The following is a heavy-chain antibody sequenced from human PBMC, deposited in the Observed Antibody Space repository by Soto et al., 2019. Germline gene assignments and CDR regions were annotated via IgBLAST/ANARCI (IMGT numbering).Heavy chain of an antibody. CDR1: GYTFTSYG. D-gene: IGHD3-3*01. CDR3: ARDSYYDFWSGYYTVGVWFDP. CDR2: ISAYNGNT. J-gene: IGHJ5*02. V-gene: IGHV1-18*01. Sequence: ASVKVSCKASGYTFTSYGISWVRQAPGQGLEWMGWISAYNGNTNYAQKLQGRVTMTTDTSTSTAYMELRSLRSDDTAVYYCARDSYYDFWSGYYTVGVWFDPWGQGTLVTVSS.